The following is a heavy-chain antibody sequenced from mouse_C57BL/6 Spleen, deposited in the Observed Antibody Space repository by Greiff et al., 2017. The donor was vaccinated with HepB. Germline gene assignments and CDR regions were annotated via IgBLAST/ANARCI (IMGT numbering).Heavy chain of an antibody. Sequence: VQLVESGPGLVQPSQSLSITCTVSGFSLTSYGVHWVRQSPGKGLEWLGVIWSGGSTDYNAAFISRLSISKDNSKSQVFFKMNSLQADDTAIYYCASLYDGFYYYAMDYWGQGTSVTVSS. CDR1: GFSLTSYG. CDR2: IWSGGST. J-gene: IGHJ4*01. V-gene: IGHV2-2*01. CDR3: ASLYDGFYYYAMDY. D-gene: IGHD2-3*01.